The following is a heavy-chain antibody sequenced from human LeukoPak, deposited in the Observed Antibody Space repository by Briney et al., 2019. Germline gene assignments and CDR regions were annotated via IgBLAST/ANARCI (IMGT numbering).Heavy chain of an antibody. CDR2: ISWSSESR. J-gene: IGHJ2*01. CDR3: AKDSLDYGGDSGWHFDP. V-gene: IGHV3-9*01. CDR1: GFIFHDHG. Sequence: GGSLRLSCVASGFIFHDHGMHWVRQVPGKGLEWVSGISWSSESRGYADPVKGRFTISRDNAKNSLYLQMNSLRGEDTAFYYCAKDSLDYGGDSGWHFDPWGRGTLVIVSS. D-gene: IGHD4-23*01.